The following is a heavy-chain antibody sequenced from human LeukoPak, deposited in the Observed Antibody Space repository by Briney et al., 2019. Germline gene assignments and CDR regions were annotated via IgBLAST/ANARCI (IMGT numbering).Heavy chain of an antibody. V-gene: IGHV1-46*01. CDR3: ARDPSDYRHYYYYYGMDV. Sequence: ASVKVSCKASGYTFTGYYMHWVRQAPGQGLEWMGIINPSGGSTSYAQKFQGRVTMTRDTSTSTVYMELSSLRSEDTAVYYCARDPSDYRHYYYYYGMDVWGQGTTVTVSS. CDR1: GYTFTGYY. CDR2: INPSGGST. J-gene: IGHJ6*02. D-gene: IGHD4-11*01.